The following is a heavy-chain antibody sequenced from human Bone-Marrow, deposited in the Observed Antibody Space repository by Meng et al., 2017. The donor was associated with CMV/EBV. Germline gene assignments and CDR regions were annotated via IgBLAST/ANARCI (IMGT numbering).Heavy chain of an antibody. V-gene: IGHV3-66*02. CDR1: GFTFSSYE. D-gene: IGHD3-22*01. J-gene: IGHJ6*02. CDR3: ARDRVTMIVVAIEGYGMDV. CDR2: IYSGGST. Sequence: GESLKISCAASGFTFSSYEMNWVRQAPGKGLEWVSVIYSGGSTYYADSVKGRFTISRDNSKNTLYLQMNSLRAEDTAVYYCARDRVTMIVVAIEGYGMDVWGQGTTVTVSS.